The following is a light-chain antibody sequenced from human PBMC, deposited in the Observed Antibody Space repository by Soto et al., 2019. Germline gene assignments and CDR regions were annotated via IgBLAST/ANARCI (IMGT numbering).Light chain of an antibody. V-gene: IGLV1-47*03. CDR3: AAWDDSLRGSSV. J-gene: IGLJ1*01. CDR1: SSNIGSNY. CDR2: RNN. Sequence: QSALTQPPSASGTPGHRVTISCSGSSSNIGSNYVYWYQQLPGTAPKLLIYRNNQRPSGVPDRFSGSKSGTSASLAISGLWFEDEADYYCAAWDDSLRGSSVFGTGTKVTVL.